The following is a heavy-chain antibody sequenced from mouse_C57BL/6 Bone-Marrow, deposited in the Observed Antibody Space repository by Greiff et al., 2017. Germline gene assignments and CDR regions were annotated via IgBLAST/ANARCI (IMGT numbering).Heavy chain of an antibody. CDR1: GYTFTSYW. Sequence: VHVKQSGTVLARPGASVKMSCKTSGYTFTSYWMHWVKQRPGQGLEWIGAIYPGNSDTSYNQKFKGKAKLTAVTSASTAYMELSSLTNEDSAVYYCTRITTEYYYAMDYWGQGTSVTVSS. CDR3: TRITTEYYYAMDY. D-gene: IGHD1-1*01. V-gene: IGHV1-5*01. CDR2: IYPGNSDT. J-gene: IGHJ4*01.